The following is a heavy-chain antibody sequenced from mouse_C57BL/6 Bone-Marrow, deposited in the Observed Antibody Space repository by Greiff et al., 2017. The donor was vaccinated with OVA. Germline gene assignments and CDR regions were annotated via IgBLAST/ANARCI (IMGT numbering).Heavy chain of an antibody. CDR3: TNYYGSSYHFAY. Sequence: EVQLVESGTVLARPGASVKMSCKTSGYTFTSYWMHWVKQRPGQGLEWIGAIYPGNSDTSYNQKFKGKAKLTAVTSASTAYMELSSLTNEDSAVYYCTNYYGSSYHFAYWGQGTLVTVSA. V-gene: IGHV1-5*01. J-gene: IGHJ3*01. D-gene: IGHD1-1*01. CDR2: IYPGNSDT. CDR1: GYTFTSYW.